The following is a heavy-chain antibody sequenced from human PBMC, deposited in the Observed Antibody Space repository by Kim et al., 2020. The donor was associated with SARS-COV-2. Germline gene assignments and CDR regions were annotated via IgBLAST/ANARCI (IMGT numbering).Heavy chain of an antibody. Sequence: SETLSLTCAVDGGSVRDYSWNWVRQPPGKGLEWIGEIDDSGSTSYIPSLKSRVTLSRDTSRNQFFLKLTSVTAADTAFYYCARSRFGRARAVLGRDSLWKDYFVMDVWGHGTTVIVSS. CDR2: IDDSGST. CDR1: GGSVRDYS. V-gene: IGHV4-34*01. CDR3: ARSRFGRARAVLGRDSLWKDYFVMDV. J-gene: IGHJ6*02. D-gene: IGHD7-27*01.